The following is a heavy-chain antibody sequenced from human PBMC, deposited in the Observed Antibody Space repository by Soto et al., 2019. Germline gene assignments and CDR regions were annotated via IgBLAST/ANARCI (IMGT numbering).Heavy chain of an antibody. CDR3: AKVVGKGTMAPPEYFQH. CDR1: GFTFSSYA. J-gene: IGHJ1*01. Sequence: EVQLLESGGGLVQPGGSLRLSCAASGFTFSSYAMSWVRQAPGKGLEWVSAISGSGGSTYYADSVKGRFTISRDNSKNTLYLLMNRLRAEDTAVYYCAKVVGKGTMAPPEYFQHWGQGTLVTVSS. CDR2: ISGSGGST. D-gene: IGHD1-26*01. V-gene: IGHV3-23*01.